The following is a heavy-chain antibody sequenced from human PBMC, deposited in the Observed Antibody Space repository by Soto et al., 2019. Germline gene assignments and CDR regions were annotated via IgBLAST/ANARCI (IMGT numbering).Heavy chain of an antibody. J-gene: IGHJ6*02. CDR3: ARRTSNYYYYGMDV. CDR1: GGSFSAYY. D-gene: IGHD1-7*01. V-gene: IGHV4-34*01. CDR2: ISHSGST. Sequence: SETLSLTCAVHGGSFSAYYWSWIRQPPGKGLEWIGEISHSGSTNYNPSLKSRVSMSVDTSKNQFSLKLSSVTADTAVYYCARRTSNYYYYGMDVWGQGTTVTVSS.